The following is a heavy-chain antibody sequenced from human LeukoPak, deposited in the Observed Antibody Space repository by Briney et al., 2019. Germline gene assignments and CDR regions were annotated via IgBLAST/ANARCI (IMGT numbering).Heavy chain of an antibody. J-gene: IGHJ4*02. CDR2: ISFDGSDK. Sequence: PGGSLRLSCAASGFTFSSYAMHWVRQAPGKGLEWVALISFDGSDKSYGTSVKGRFTISRDNSKNTVSLRMSSLRVEDTGMYYCVEDLKGYEEVWGQGTLVTVSS. D-gene: IGHD5-12*01. CDR1: GFTFSSYA. V-gene: IGHV3-30*04. CDR3: VEDLKGYEEV.